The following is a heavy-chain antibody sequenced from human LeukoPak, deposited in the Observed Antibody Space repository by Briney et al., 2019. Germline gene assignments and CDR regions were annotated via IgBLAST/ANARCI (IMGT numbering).Heavy chain of an antibody. CDR3: ARRHYGGNFNWFDP. J-gene: IGHJ5*02. V-gene: IGHV4-30-2*01. Sequence: SQTLSLTCAVSGGSISSGGYSWSWLRQPPGKGLEWIGYIYHSGSTYYNPSLKSRVTISVDRSKNQFSLKLSSVTAADTAVYYCARRHYGGNFNWFDPWGQGTLVTVSS. CDR1: GGSISSGGYS. D-gene: IGHD4-23*01. CDR2: IYHSGST.